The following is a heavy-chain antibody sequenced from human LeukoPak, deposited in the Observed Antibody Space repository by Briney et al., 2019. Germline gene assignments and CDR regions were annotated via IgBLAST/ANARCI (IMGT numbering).Heavy chain of an antibody. CDR2: IIPILGIA. J-gene: IGHJ4*02. CDR3: ARGRSDGDPPGFDY. D-gene: IGHD4-17*01. V-gene: IGHV1-69*04. CDR1: GGTFSSYA. Sequence: SVKVSCKASGGTFSSYAISWVRQAPGQGLEWMGRIIPILGIANYAQKFQGRVTITADKSTSTAYMELSSLRSEDTAVYYCARGRSDGDPPGFDYWGQGTLVTVSS.